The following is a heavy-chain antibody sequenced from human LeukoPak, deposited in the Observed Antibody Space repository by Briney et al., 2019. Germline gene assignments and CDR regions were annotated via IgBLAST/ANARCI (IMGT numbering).Heavy chain of an antibody. CDR3: AREYYDSSGYYPYDAFDI. CDR1: GGSISSYY. D-gene: IGHD3-22*01. V-gene: IGHV4-4*07. Sequence: PSETLSLTCTVSGGSISSYYWSWIRQPAGKSLEWIWPIYTSGSTNYNPSLKSRVTMSVDTSKHQFSLKLSSVTAADTAVYYCAREYYDSSGYYPYDAFDIWGQGTMVTVSS. J-gene: IGHJ3*02. CDR2: IYTSGST.